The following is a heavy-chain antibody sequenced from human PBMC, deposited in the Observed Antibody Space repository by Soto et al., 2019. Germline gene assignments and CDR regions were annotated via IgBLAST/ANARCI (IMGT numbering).Heavy chain of an antibody. CDR3: ARTYGDYPFVFQH. V-gene: IGHV4-61*01. CDR1: GGSVSSGSYY. Sequence: SETLSLTCTVSGGSVSSGSYYWSWIRQPPGKGLEWIGYIYYSGSTNYNPSLKSRVTISVDTSKNQFSLKLSSVTAADTAVYYCARTYGDYPFVFQHWGQGTLVTVSS. D-gene: IGHD4-17*01. CDR2: IYYSGST. J-gene: IGHJ1*01.